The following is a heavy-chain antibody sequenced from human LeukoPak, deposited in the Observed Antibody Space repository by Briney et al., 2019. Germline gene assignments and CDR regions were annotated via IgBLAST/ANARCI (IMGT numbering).Heavy chain of an antibody. J-gene: IGHJ4*02. D-gene: IGHD5-18*01. CDR1: GFTFSNYG. V-gene: IGHV3-7*01. CDR3: ARDRRLREYSYGYFGY. CDR2: IKQDGSEK. Sequence: GGSLRLSCAASGFTFSNYGMSWVRQAPGKGLEWVASIKQDGSEKFYVDSVKGRFTISRDNAKNSLYLQTNSLRAEDTAVYYCARDRRLREYSYGYFGYWGQGTLVTVSP.